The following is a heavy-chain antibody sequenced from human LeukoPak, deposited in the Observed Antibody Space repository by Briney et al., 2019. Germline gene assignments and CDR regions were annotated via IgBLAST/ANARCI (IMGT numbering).Heavy chain of an antibody. D-gene: IGHD5-12*01. CDR3: ARDSGGYDSRGYYYYYYMGV. J-gene: IGHJ6*03. CDR2: ISSSGSTI. Sequence: GGSLRLSCAASGFTFSDYYMSWIRQAPGKGLEWVSYISSSGSTIYYADSVKGRFTISRDNAKNSLHLQMNSLRAEDTAVYYCARDSGGYDSRGYYYYYYMGVWGKGTTVTVSS. CDR1: GFTFSDYY. V-gene: IGHV3-11*04.